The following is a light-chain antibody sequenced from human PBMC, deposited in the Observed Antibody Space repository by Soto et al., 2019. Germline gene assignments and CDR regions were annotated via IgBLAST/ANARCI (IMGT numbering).Light chain of an antibody. CDR1: QTISSW. CDR3: VHGTHWPPSWT. Sequence: DIQMTQSPSTLSGSVGDRVTITCRASQTISSWLAWYQQKPGKAPKLLIYKASTLKSGVPSRFSGSGSGSDFTLEITRVESEDVGVYYCVHGTHWPPSWTFGQGTKLEI. V-gene: IGKV1-5*03. CDR2: KAS. J-gene: IGKJ1*01.